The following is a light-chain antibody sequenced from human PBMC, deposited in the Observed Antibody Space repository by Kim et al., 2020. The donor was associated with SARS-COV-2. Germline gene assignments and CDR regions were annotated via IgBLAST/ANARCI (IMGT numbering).Light chain of an antibody. CDR3: CSYTISTSYV. CDR2: GVT. J-gene: IGLJ1*01. V-gene: IGLV2-14*04. CDR1: SNNVGGYDY. Sequence: GQSITISCIGPSNNVGGYDYVSWYQQYPGKAPKVMIYGVTKRPSGVSSRFSGSKSGNMASLNISGLQAEDEAVYYCCSYTISTSYVFGSGTKVTVL.